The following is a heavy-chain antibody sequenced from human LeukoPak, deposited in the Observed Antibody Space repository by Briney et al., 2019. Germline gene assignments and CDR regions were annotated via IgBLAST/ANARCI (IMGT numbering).Heavy chain of an antibody. Sequence: GGSLRLSCAASGFTFSIYGMHWVRQAPGKGLEWVAVIWNDGSNRYYADSVKGRFTISRDNSKNTLYLQMNSLRAEDTAVYSCARASGPFDYWGQGTLVTVSS. D-gene: IGHD3-10*01. J-gene: IGHJ4*02. CDR2: IWNDGSNR. CDR1: GFTFSIYG. CDR3: ARASGPFDY. V-gene: IGHV3-33*08.